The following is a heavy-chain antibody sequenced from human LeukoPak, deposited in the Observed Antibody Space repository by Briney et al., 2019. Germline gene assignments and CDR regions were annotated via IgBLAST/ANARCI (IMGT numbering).Heavy chain of an antibody. CDR2: INLHGSEK. CDR1: GFTFSSHW. D-gene: IGHD3-3*01. J-gene: IGHJ4*02. V-gene: IGHV3-7*03. Sequence: GGSLRLSCAASGFTFSSHWMSWVRQAPGKGLEWVANINLHGSEKYYVDSVKGRFTISRDNTKNSLYLQMNSLRAEDTAVFYCARDQYDTWSRRGNFDSWGQGTLVIVSS. CDR3: ARDQYDTWSRRGNFDS.